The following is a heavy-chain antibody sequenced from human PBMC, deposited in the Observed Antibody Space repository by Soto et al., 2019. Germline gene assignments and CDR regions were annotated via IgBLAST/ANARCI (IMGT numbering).Heavy chain of an antibody. Sequence: ASVKVSCKASGGTFSNYAISWVRQAPGQGLEWMGGIILPFGTPNYAQKFQGRVTITADESMTTAYMELRSLRSDDTAVYYCARDFANIAVAGRDAFYIWGQGTMVTVS. J-gene: IGHJ3*02. V-gene: IGHV1-69*13. CDR1: GGTFSNYA. D-gene: IGHD6-19*01. CDR2: IILPFGTP. CDR3: ARDFANIAVAGRDAFYI.